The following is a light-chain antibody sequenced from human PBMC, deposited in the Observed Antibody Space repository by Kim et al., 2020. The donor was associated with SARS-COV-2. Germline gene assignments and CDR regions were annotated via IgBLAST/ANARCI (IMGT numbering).Light chain of an antibody. CDR3: ASYTSTYTWV. CDR2: DVR. J-gene: IGLJ3*02. Sequence: QSALTQPASVSGSPGQSITISCTGTSSDIGISDYVSWSQQHPGKAPKLMIYDVRKRPSGVSDRFSGSKSGNTASLTISGLQAEDEADYYCASYTSTYTWVFGGGTK. CDR1: SSDIGISDY. V-gene: IGLV2-14*03.